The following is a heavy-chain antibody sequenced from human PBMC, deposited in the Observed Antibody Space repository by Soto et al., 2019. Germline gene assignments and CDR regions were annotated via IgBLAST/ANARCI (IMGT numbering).Heavy chain of an antibody. CDR2: ISSSSSYI. CDR1: GFTFSTYS. V-gene: IGHV3-21*01. J-gene: IGHJ4*02. CDR3: ARLVVAAGVYYCDY. Sequence: EVQLVESGGGLVKPGGSLRLSCAASGFTFSTYSMNWVRQAPGKGLEWVSSISSSSSYIYYADSVKGRFTISRDNAKNSLYLQMNSLRAEDTAVYYCARLVVAAGVYYCDYWGQGTLVTVSS. D-gene: IGHD2-15*01.